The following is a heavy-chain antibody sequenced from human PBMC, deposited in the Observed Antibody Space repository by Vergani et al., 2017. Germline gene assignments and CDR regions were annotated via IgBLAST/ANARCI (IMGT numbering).Heavy chain of an antibody. CDR3: ARGGRRWEPNYFDY. CDR1: GFTFSSYV. CDR2: ISFDGSDK. D-gene: IGHD1-26*01. Sequence: QVQLVESGGGVVQPGRSLRLSCAASGFTFSSYVMHWVRQAPGKGLEWVAVISFDGSDKYHADSVKGRFTISRDNSKNTLYLQMNSLRAGDTAVYYCARGGRRWEPNYFDYWGQGTLVTVSS. J-gene: IGHJ4*02. V-gene: IGHV3-30-3*01.